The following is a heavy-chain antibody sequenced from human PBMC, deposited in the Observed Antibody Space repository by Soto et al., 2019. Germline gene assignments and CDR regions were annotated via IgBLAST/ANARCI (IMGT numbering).Heavy chain of an antibody. V-gene: IGHV3-23*01. D-gene: IGHD6-13*01. Sequence: GGSLRLSCAASGFTFSSYAMSWVRQASGKGLEWVSAISGSGGSTYYADSVKGRFTIPRDNSKNTLYLQMNSLRAEDTAVYYCAKERSSSWYYFDYWGQGTLVTVSS. CDR3: AKERSSSWYYFDY. J-gene: IGHJ4*02. CDR2: ISGSGGST. CDR1: GFTFSSYA.